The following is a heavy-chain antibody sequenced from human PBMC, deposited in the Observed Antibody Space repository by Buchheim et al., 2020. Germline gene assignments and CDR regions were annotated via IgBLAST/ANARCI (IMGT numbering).Heavy chain of an antibody. J-gene: IGHJ4*02. CDR3: AKDSDFAPDY. CDR1: GFTFSSYG. V-gene: IGHV3-30*18. CDR2: ISYDGSNK. Sequence: QVQLVESGGGVVQPGRSLRLSCATSGFTFSSYGMHWVRQAPGKGLEWVAVISYDGSNKYYEDSVKGRFTISRDNSKNKLYLQMNSLRAEDTAVYYCAKDSDFAPDYWGQGTL.